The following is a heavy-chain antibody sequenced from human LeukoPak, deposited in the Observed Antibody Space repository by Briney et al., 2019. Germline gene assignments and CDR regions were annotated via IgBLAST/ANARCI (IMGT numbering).Heavy chain of an antibody. D-gene: IGHD3-10*01. CDR2: ISWNSGSI. Sequence: GGSLRLSCAASGFIFDDYAMHWVRHAPGKGLEWVSGISWNSGSIGYADSVKGRFTISRDNAKNSLFLQMISLRPEDTALYYCAKDIGYYGSSGRSSFDYWGQGTLVTVSS. CDR1: GFIFDDYA. V-gene: IGHV3-9*01. CDR3: AKDIGYYGSSGRSSFDY. J-gene: IGHJ4*02.